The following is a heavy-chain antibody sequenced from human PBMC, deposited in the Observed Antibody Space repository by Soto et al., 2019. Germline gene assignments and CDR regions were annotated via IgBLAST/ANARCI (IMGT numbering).Heavy chain of an antibody. CDR2: IYYSGST. CDR1: GGSVSSGSYY. D-gene: IGHD2-15*01. Sequence: SENLSVTSTFSGGSVSSGSYYWSWIRQPPGKGLEWIGYIYYSGSTNYNPSLKSRVTISVDTSKNQFSLKLSSVTAADTAVYYCARGGGVGYYYYGMDVWGQGTTVTVSS. CDR3: ARGGGVGYYYYGMDV. J-gene: IGHJ6*01. V-gene: IGHV4-61*01.